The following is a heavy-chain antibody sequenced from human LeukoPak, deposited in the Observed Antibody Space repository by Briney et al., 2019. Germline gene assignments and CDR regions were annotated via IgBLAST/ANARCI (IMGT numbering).Heavy chain of an antibody. D-gene: IGHD2-2*01. CDR2: INHSGST. CDR1: GGSFSGYY. CDR3: ARHDIVPAAMSYYYYYYMDV. V-gene: IGHV4-34*01. Sequence: PSETLSLTCAVYGGSFSGYYWSWIRQPPGKGLEWIGEINHSGSTNYNPSLKSRVTISVDTSKNQFSLKLSSVTAADTAVYYCARHDIVPAAMSYYYYYYMDVWGKGTTVTVSS. J-gene: IGHJ6*03.